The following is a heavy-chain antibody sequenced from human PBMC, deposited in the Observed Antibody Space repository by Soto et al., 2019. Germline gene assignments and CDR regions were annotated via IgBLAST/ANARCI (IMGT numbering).Heavy chain of an antibody. J-gene: IGHJ3*02. Sequence: GGSLRLSCAASGFTVSSNYMNWVRQAPGKGLEWVSVIYTSGTTYYADSVKGRFTISRDNFKNTLYLQMSSLRAEDTAMYYCARDGFGRYDGSGSEAFDIWGQGTMVTVSS. V-gene: IGHV3-53*01. CDR1: GFTVSSNY. D-gene: IGHD3-10*01. CDR3: ARDGFGRYDGSGSEAFDI. CDR2: IYTSGTT.